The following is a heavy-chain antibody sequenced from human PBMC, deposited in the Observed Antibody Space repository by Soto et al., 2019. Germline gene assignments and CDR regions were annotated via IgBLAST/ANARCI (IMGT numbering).Heavy chain of an antibody. CDR3: ARSLSTISARPDY. J-gene: IGHJ4*02. D-gene: IGHD6-6*01. CDR2: TNPNTGGA. Sequence: ASVKVSCKASGYTFTGYFMHWVRQAPGQGLEWMGWTNPNTGGANYAQKFQDRVTMTRDTSTNTAYMEMNRLRSDDTAVYYCARSLSTISARPDYWGQGTLVTVSS. CDR1: GYTFTGYF. V-gene: IGHV1-2*02.